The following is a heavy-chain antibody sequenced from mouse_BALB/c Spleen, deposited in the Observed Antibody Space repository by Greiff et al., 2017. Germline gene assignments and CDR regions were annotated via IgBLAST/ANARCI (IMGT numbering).Heavy chain of an antibody. CDR2: IRNKANGYTT. J-gene: IGHJ3*01. CDR1: GFTFPDYY. CDR3: ARDRGYDEGFAY. Sequence: EVQGVESGGGLVQPGGSLRLSCATSGFTFPDYYMSWVRQPPGKALEWLGFIRNKANGYTTEYSASVKGRFTISRDNSQSILYLQMNTLRAEDSATYYCARDRGYDEGFAYWGQGTLVTVSA. V-gene: IGHV7-3*02. D-gene: IGHD2-2*01.